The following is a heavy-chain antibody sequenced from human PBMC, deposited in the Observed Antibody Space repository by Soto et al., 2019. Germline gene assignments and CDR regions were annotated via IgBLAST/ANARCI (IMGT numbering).Heavy chain of an antibody. J-gene: IGHJ4*02. V-gene: IGHV4-34*01. CDR1: GGSFSTNH. Sequence: QVQLRQWGAGLVRPSETLALTCAVNGGSFSTNHWNWIRQSPGKGLEWIGEISPDGATNFNPTLKSRLSMSVETSKRQFSLHLTSVTAADTAVYFCARGLAAQSFYFDFWGQGTLVTVSS. CDR3: ARGLAAQSFYFDF. CDR2: ISPDGAT. D-gene: IGHD3-16*02.